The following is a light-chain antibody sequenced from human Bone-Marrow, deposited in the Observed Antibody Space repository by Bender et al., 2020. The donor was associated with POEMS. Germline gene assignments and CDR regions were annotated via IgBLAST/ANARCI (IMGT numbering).Light chain of an antibody. CDR3: CSYAAGSTYV. CDR2: EVT. CDR1: SSDVGNYNL. V-gene: IGLV2-23*02. J-gene: IGLJ1*01. Sequence: QSALTQPASVSGSPGQSITISCTGTSSDVGNYNLVSWYQQHPGKAPRLLIYEVTKRPSGVSNRFSGSKSGNTASLTISGLQAEDEADFFCCSYAAGSTYVFGTGTKVTVL.